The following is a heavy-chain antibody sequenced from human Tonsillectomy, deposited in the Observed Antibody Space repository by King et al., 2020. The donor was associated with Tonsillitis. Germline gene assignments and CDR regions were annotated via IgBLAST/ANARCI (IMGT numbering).Heavy chain of an antibody. Sequence: QLVQSGTEVKKPGASVRVSCKGSGYTFASDYMHWVRQAPGQGLEWRGIINPSGGRATYAKKFQGRVPMTRETSTRTVSMELSSLRSEDTAVYYCARSYGSGTYYNDGNYFDYWGQGTLVTVSS. D-gene: IGHD3-10*01. V-gene: IGHV1-46*01. J-gene: IGHJ4*02. CDR2: INPSGGRA. CDR3: ARSYGSGTYYNDGNYFDY. CDR1: GYTFASDY.